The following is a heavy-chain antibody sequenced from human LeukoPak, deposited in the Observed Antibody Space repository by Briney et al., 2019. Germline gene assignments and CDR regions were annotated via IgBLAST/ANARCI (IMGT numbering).Heavy chain of an antibody. D-gene: IGHD6-6*01. J-gene: IGHJ4*02. CDR3: ARQGRAARGNY. CDR1: GGSFSGYY. CDR2: INHSGST. Sequence: PSETLSLTCAVYGGSFSGYYWSWIRQPPGKGLEWIGEINHSGSTNYNPSLKSRIIISVDTSKNQFSLKLSSVTAADTAVYYCARQGRAARGNYWGQGTLVTVSS. V-gene: IGHV4-34*01.